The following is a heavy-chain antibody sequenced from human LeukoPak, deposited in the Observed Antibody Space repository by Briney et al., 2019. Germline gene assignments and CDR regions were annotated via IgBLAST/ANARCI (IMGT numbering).Heavy chain of an antibody. V-gene: IGHV1-46*01. Sequence: ASVKVSCKAFGYSLTNYYVHWVPQAPGRGLGWMGEINPSGGSTSYAQKFQGRITVTRDTYTNTVYMDLSSLRSEDTATYYCARGAPTTRIGAGRFDYWGQGSLLTVAS. CDR1: GYSLTNYY. CDR2: INPSGGST. CDR3: ARGAPTTRIGAGRFDY. D-gene: IGHD5-12*01. J-gene: IGHJ4*02.